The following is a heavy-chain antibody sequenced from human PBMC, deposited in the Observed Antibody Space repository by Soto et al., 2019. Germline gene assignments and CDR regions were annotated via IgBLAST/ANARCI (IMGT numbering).Heavy chain of an antibody. J-gene: IGHJ6*02. CDR3: AKNGQPPYYYYGMDV. Sequence: QGQLVQSGPEVKKPGASVKVSCKTSGYTFSRYGISWVRQAPGQGLEWMGWIRGYNGDTNYAQKVQGRVTITIDTSTYTAYMELSSLTSDDTAIYYCAKNGQPPYYYYGMDVWGQGTTVTVSS. V-gene: IGHV1-18*01. CDR2: IRGYNGDT. CDR1: GYTFSRYG. D-gene: IGHD2-8*01.